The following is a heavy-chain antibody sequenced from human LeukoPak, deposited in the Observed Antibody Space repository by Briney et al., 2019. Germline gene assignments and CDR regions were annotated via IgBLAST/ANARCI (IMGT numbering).Heavy chain of an antibody. J-gene: IGHJ4*02. V-gene: IGHV3-30*02. D-gene: IGHD5-18*01. CDR1: GFTFGTYN. CDR3: AKDSGYSYGHGLDY. Sequence: GGSLRLSWAASGFTFGTYNMHWVRQAPGKGLEWVALMLSDESNKYHADSVKGRFTISRDNSKNALFLQMNSLRDEDTAVYYCAKDSGYSYGHGLDYWGQGTLVTVSS. CDR2: MLSDESNK.